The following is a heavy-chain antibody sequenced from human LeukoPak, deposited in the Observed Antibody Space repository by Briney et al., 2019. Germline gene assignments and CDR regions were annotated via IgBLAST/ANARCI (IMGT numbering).Heavy chain of an antibody. CDR1: GYTFTSYG. D-gene: IGHD2-15*01. CDR2: ISAYNGNT. V-gene: IGHV1-18*01. J-gene: IGHJ6*02. CDR3: ARDPKDIVVVVADADYYYYGMDV. Sequence: ASVKVSFKASGYTFTSYGISWVRQAPGPGLEWMGWISAYNGNTNYAQKLQGRVTMTTDTSTSTAYMELRSLRSDDTAVYYCARDPKDIVVVVADADYYYYGMDVWGQGTTVTVSS.